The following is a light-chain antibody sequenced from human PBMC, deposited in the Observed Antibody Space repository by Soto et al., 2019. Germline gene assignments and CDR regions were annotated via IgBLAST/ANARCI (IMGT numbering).Light chain of an antibody. CDR1: SSDVGGYNY. CDR3: SSYTSSSTLRV. Sequence: QSAQSQPASVSWSPGHSIAISCTGTSSDVGGYNYVSWYQQHPGKAPKLMIYEVSNRPSGVSNRFSGSKSGNTASLTISGLQAEDEADYYCSSYTSSSTLRVFGTGTKVTAL. J-gene: IGLJ1*01. CDR2: EVS. V-gene: IGLV2-14*01.